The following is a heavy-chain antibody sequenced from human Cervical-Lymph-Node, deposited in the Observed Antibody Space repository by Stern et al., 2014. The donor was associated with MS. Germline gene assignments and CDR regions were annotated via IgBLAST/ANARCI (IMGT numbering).Heavy chain of an antibody. Sequence: VQLVESGGGVVQPGRSLRLSCAASGFTFSSQTMHWVRQAPGKGLEWVAVISYDGSNKHYADSVKGRLTVSRDNSKNTLFLQMNSLRAADTAVYYCARGVGYSYGYNNAFDLWGQGTMVTVSS. CDR1: GFTFSSQT. J-gene: IGHJ3*01. CDR2: ISYDGSNK. D-gene: IGHD5-18*01. CDR3: ARGVGYSYGYNNAFDL. V-gene: IGHV3-30-3*01.